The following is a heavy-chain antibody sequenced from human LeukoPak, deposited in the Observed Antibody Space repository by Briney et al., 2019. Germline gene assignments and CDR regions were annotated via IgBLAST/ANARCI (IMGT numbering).Heavy chain of an antibody. CDR1: GVSIGSYF. J-gene: IGHJ3*02. CDR2: IYNSGST. CDR3: AGGGDYGGNIDI. V-gene: IGHV4-59*08. Sequence: SETLSLTCILSGVSIGSYFWSWIRQTPGKGLEWIGYIYNSGSTNYNPSLKSRVTISADTSKNQLSLNLTSETAAHTALYYCAGGGDYGGNIDIWGQGTMVTVSS. D-gene: IGHD4-23*01.